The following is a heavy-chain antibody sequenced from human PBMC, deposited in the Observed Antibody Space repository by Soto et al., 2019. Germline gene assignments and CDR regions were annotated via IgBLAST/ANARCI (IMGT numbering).Heavy chain of an antibody. CDR2: IRSKTNNYAT. CDR1: GFTFSGSA. CDR3: TTGPYCNTWSQSAPPPDY. V-gene: IGHV3-73*01. Sequence: GGSLRLSCAASGFTFSGSAVHWVRQASGRGLEWVGRIRSKTNNYATEYAASVSGRFTFSRDDSQNTVYLQMDSLKTEDTAMYFCTTGPYCNTWSQSAPPPDYWGQGALVTVSS. J-gene: IGHJ4*02. D-gene: IGHD2-8*02.